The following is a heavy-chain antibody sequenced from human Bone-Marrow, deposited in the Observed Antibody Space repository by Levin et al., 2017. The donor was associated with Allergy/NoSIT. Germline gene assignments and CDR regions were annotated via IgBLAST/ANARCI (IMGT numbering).Heavy chain of an antibody. Sequence: GESLKISCAASGFTFSSYGMHWVRQAPGKGLEWVAVISYDGSNKYYADSVKGRFTISRDNSKNTLYLQMNSLRAEDTAVYYCAKARGDYGDPYPGYWGQGTLVTVSS. CDR1: GFTFSSYG. CDR3: AKARGDYGDPYPGY. J-gene: IGHJ4*02. CDR2: ISYDGSNK. D-gene: IGHD4-17*01. V-gene: IGHV3-30*18.